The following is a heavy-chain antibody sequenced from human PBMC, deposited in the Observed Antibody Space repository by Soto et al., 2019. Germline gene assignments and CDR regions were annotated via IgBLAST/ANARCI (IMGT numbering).Heavy chain of an antibody. Sequence: QVQLQESGPGLVKPSETLSLTCTVSGGSISSYYWSWIRQPPGKGLEWIGYIYYSGSTNYNPSLKSRVTISVDTSKNQFSLKLSSVTAADTAVYYCARDTVTSFDYWGQGTLVTVSS. J-gene: IGHJ4*02. D-gene: IGHD4-17*01. CDR2: IYYSGST. V-gene: IGHV4-59*01. CDR3: ARDTVTSFDY. CDR1: GGSISSYY.